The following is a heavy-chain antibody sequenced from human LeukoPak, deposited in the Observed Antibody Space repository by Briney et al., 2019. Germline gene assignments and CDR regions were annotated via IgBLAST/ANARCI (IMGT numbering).Heavy chain of an antibody. D-gene: IGHD6-6*01. CDR3: ARGSIEYSSSGFDY. J-gene: IGHJ4*02. CDR2: ISSSSSHI. CDR1: GFTFSRYS. Sequence: PGGSLRLSCAASGFTFSRYSMNWVRQAPGKGLEGVSSISSSSSHIYYADSLKGRFTISRDNAKNSLYLQMNSLRAEDTAVYYCARGSIEYSSSGFDYWGQGALVTVSS. V-gene: IGHV3-21*01.